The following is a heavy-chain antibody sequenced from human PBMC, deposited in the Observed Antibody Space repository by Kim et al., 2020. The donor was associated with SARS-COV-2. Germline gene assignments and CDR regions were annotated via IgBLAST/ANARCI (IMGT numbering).Heavy chain of an antibody. CDR3: ARDPATGIAAAGTFDY. D-gene: IGHD6-13*01. CDR1: GFTFSSYA. V-gene: IGHV3-30*04. CDR2: ISYDGSNK. Sequence: GGSLRLSCAASGFTFSSYAMHWVRQAPGKGLEWVAVISYDGSNKYYVDSVKGRFTISRDNSKNTLYLQMNSLRAEDTAVYYCARDPATGIAAAGTFDYWG. J-gene: IGHJ4*01.